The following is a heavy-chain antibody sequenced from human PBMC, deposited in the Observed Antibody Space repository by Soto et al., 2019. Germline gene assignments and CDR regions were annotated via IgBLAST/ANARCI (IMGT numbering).Heavy chain of an antibody. CDR1: SGSMNSGGYY. CDR2: IYSNGDT. Sequence: ASETLSLTCSVSSGSMNSGGYYWSWIRQHPGKGLEWIGYIYSNGDTYYNPSLKGRVTISVDTSRNHFSLNLTSVTAADTAVYYCARRGGSSSGYYYYAMDVWGQGTTVTVSS. D-gene: IGHD6-6*01. CDR3: ARRGGSSSGYYYYAMDV. V-gene: IGHV4-31*03. J-gene: IGHJ6*02.